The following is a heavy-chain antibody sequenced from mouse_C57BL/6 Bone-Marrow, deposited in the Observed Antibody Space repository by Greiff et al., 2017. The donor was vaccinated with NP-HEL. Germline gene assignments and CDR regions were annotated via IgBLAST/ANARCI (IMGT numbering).Heavy chain of an antibody. Sequence: EVQGVESGAELVRPGASVKLSCTASGFNIKDDYMHWVKQRPEQGLEWIGWIDPENGDTEYASKFQGKATIPADTSSNTAYLQLRSLTSEDTAVYYCTTSTPYSNYVDYWGQGTTRTVSS. D-gene: IGHD2-5*01. CDR1: GFNIKDDY. CDR2: IDPENGDT. CDR3: TTSTPYSNYVDY. J-gene: IGHJ2*01. V-gene: IGHV14-4*01.